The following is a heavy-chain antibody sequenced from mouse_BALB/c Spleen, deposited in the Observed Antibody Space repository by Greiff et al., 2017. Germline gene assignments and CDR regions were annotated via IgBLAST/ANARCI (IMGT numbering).Heavy chain of an antibody. J-gene: IGHJ4*01. CDR2: ISSGSSTI. D-gene: IGHD1-1*01. CDR1: GFTFSSFG. CDR3: ARSYYGSSIYAMDY. V-gene: IGHV5-17*02. Sequence: EVQLVESGGGLVQPGGSRKLSCAASGFTFSSFGMHWVRQAPEKGLEWVAYISSGSSTIYYADTVKGRFTISRDNPKNTLFLQMTSLRSEDTAMYYCARSYYGSSIYAMDYWGQGTSVTVSS.